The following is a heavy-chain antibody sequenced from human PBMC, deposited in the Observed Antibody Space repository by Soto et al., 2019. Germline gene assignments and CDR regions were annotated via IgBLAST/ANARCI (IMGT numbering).Heavy chain of an antibody. J-gene: IGHJ6*02. V-gene: IGHV3-13*05. CDR2: IGAADDP. CDR3: ARAYSGRLPRRADYYFSMDV. CDR1: GFTFSAYD. Sequence: EVQLVESGGGVVQPGESLRLSCAASGFTFSAYDMHWVRQTTGKGLEWVSAIGAADDPYYLGSVKGRFTISRENAKNSLYLQMNSLRAEDTAVYYCARAYSGRLPRRADYYFSMDVCGQGTTVTVSS. D-gene: IGHD2-15*01.